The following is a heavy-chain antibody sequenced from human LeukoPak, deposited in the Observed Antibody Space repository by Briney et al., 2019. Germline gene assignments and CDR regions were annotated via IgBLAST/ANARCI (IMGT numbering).Heavy chain of an antibody. Sequence: PGGSLRLSCAASGFTFSSYNMNWVRQAPGKGLEWVSYISSSSSTIYYADSVKGRFTISRDNTKNSLYLQMNSLRAEDTAVYYCVRDMKQLGLWGQGTLVTVSS. CDR3: VRDMKQLGL. J-gene: IGHJ4*02. D-gene: IGHD6-13*01. CDR2: ISSSSSTI. CDR1: GFTFSSYN. V-gene: IGHV3-48*04.